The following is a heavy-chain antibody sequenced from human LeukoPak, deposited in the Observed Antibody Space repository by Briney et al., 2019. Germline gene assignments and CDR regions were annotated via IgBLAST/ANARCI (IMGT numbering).Heavy chain of an antibody. J-gene: IGHJ2*01. CDR1: GFTFSSYA. V-gene: IGHV3-23*01. CDR3: VKADWAYWYFDL. Sequence: GGSLRLSCAASGFTFSSYAMSWVRQAPGKGLEWVSAISGSGGSTYYADSVKGRFTISRDNSKNTLYLQMNSLRAEDTAVYYCVKADWAYWYFDLWGRGILVTVSS. CDR2: ISGSGGST. D-gene: IGHD3-9*01.